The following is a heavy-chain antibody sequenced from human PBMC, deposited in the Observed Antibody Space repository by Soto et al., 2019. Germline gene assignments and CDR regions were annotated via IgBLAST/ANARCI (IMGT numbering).Heavy chain of an antibody. V-gene: IGHV1-18*01. CDR1: GYTFINYH. CDR2: INTYNGMT. Sequence: QVQLVQSGGEVKKPGASVTVSCKASGYTFINYHITWVRQAPGQGLEWMAWINTYNGMTDYAQRFQGRVTMTRDTSTSTAYMALRNLGSDDTAVSFCAKSPRGEMATDWGQGTLVTVSS. CDR3: AKSPRGEMATD. J-gene: IGHJ4*02. D-gene: IGHD5-12*01.